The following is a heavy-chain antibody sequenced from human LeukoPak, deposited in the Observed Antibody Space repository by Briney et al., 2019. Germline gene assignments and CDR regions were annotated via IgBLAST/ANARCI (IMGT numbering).Heavy chain of an antibody. CDR3: ARDQGGGTTDY. J-gene: IGHJ4*02. CDR2: IIPVFGTA. D-gene: IGHD1-1*01. V-gene: IGHV1-69*06. CDR1: GGTFSSYA. Sequence: GASVKVSCKASGGTFSSYAISWVRQAPGQGVEWMGGIIPVFGTANYPQKFQGRVTITADKSTNTAYMELSSLRSEDTAVYYCARDQGGGTTDYWGQGTLVTVSS.